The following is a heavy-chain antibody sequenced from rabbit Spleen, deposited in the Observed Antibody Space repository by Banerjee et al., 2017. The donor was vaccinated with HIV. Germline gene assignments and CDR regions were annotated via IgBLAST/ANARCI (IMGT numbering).Heavy chain of an antibody. D-gene: IGHD4-2*01. CDR2: SYAGSSGST. CDR3: ARDAGSGWGLTRLDL. J-gene: IGHJ3*01. Sequence: QSLEESGGDLVKPGASLTLTCTASGVSFSFNSYMCWVRQAPGKGLEWIACSYAGSSGSTYSAIWAKGRFTISKTSSTTVTLQMTSLTVADTATYFCARDAGSGWGLTRLDLWAQGPWSPS. CDR1: GVSFSFNSY. V-gene: IGHV1S40*01.